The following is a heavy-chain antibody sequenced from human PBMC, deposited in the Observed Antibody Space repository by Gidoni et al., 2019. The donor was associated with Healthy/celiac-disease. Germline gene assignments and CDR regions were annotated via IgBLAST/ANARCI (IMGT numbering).Heavy chain of an antibody. V-gene: IGHV3-33*01. CDR2: IWYDGSNK. J-gene: IGHJ6*02. D-gene: IGHD2-2*01. CDR1: GFTFSSYG. Sequence: QVQLVESGGGVVQPGRSLRLSCAASGFTFSSYGMHWVRQAPGKGLEWVAVIWYDGSNKYYADSVKGRFTISRDNSKNTLYLQMNSLRAEDTAVYYCARDLVPAAISYGMDVWGQGTTVTVSS. CDR3: ARDLVPAAISYGMDV.